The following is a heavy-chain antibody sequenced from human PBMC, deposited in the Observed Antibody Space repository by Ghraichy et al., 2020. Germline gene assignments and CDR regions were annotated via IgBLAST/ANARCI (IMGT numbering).Heavy chain of an antibody. CDR2: IYYSGST. Sequence: GSLRLSCTVSGGSISSYYWSWIRQPPGKGLEWIGYIYYSGSTNYNPSLKSRVTISVDTSKNQFSLKLSSVTAADTAVYYCARVRYDFWSGYSLYNWFDPWGQGTLVTVSS. CDR3: ARVRYDFWSGYSLYNWFDP. J-gene: IGHJ5*02. D-gene: IGHD3-3*01. CDR1: GGSISSYY. V-gene: IGHV4-59*01.